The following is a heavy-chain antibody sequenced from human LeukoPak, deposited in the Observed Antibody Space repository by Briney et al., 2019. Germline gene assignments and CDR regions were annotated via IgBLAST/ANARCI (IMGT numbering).Heavy chain of an antibody. V-gene: IGHV4-38-2*01. J-gene: IGHJ5*02. CDR1: GYSISSGYY. CDR3: ARDSSGLNWFDP. CDR2: IYHSGST. Sequence: SETLSLTCAVSGYSISSGYYWGWIRQPPGKGLEWIGSIYHSGSTYYNPSLKSRVTISVDTSKNQFSLKLSSVTAADTAVYYCARDSSGLNWFDPWGQGTLVTVSS. D-gene: IGHD3-22*01.